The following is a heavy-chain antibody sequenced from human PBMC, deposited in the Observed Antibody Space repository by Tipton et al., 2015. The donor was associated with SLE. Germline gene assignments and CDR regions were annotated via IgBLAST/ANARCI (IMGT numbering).Heavy chain of an antibody. V-gene: IGHV4-4*08. D-gene: IGHD6-13*01. CDR1: GGSINVFY. CDR3: ARDRRLIAAPSFWWYFDL. J-gene: IGHJ2*01. Sequence: TLSLTCSVSGGSINVFYWSWVRQPPGKGLEWVGYIYTSGSTNYNPPLQSRVPISVDTAKNQFSLKLSSVTAADTAVYYCARDRRLIAAPSFWWYFDLWGRGTLVTVSS. CDR2: IYTSGST.